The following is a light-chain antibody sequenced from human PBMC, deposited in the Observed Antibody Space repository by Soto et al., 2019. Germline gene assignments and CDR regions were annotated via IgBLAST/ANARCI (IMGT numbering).Light chain of an antibody. J-gene: IGKJ1*01. CDR3: QQYNSYSPT. CDR1: QSISTW. V-gene: IGKV1-5*03. Sequence: IHMTPVSSTPSASVGERIPITCLSSQSISTWLAWYQQEPGKAPKLLIHKASSLQSGVPSRFSGSGSGTDFTLTISSLHPDDFATYYCQQYNSYSPTFGQGTKVDI. CDR2: KAS.